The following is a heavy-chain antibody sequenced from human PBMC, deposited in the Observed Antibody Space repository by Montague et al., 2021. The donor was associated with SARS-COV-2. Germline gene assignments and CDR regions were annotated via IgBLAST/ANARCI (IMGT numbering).Heavy chain of an antibody. CDR3: ARSGQFGYGLDV. V-gene: IGHV4-59*08. CDR1: SGAISNYY. J-gene: IGHJ6*02. D-gene: IGHD3-16*01. Sequence: SETLSLTCTVSSGAISNYYWSWIRQPPGKGLEWIGYISHTESTNYNPSLKSRVSISIDTSKSQFSLRVRSVTAADTAAYYCARSGQFGYGLDVWGQGTTVTISS. CDR2: ISHTEST.